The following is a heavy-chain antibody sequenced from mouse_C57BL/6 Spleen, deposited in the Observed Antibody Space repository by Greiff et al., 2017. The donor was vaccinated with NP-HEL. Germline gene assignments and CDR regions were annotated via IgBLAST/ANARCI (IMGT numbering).Heavy chain of an antibody. CDR1: GFNIKDDY. J-gene: IGHJ3*01. Sequence: EVMLVESGAELVRPGASVKLSCTASGFNIKDDYMHWVKQRPEQGLEWIGWIDPENGDTEYASKFQGKATITADTSSNTAYLQLSSLTSEDTAVYYCTTSYGNYSWFAYWGQGTLVTVSA. CDR2: IDPENGDT. CDR3: TTSYGNYSWFAY. D-gene: IGHD2-10*02. V-gene: IGHV14-4*01.